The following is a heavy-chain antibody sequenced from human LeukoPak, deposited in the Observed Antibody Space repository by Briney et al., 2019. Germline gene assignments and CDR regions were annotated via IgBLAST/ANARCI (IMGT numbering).Heavy chain of an antibody. V-gene: IGHV3-23*01. CDR1: GFTFSSCA. CDR3: ARTLVPAASFDY. D-gene: IGHD2-2*01. J-gene: IGHJ4*02. CDR2: ISGSGGST. Sequence: PGGSLRLSCAASGFTFSSCAMSWVRQAPGKGLEWVSAISGSGGSTYYADSVKGRFTISRDNSKNTLYLQMNSLRAEDTAVYYCARTLVPAASFDYWGQGTLVTVSS.